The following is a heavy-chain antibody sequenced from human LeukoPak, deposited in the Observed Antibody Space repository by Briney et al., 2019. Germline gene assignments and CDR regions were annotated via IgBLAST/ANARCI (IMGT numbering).Heavy chain of an antibody. CDR1: GFTFSDYY. Sequence: PGGSLRLSCAASGFTFSDYYMSWIRQAPGKGLEWVSYISSSGSTIYYADSVKGRFTISRDNAKNSLYLQMNSLRAEDTAVYYCARVMVRGVIITGKENDYYYYYMDVWGKGTTVTVSS. J-gene: IGHJ6*03. CDR2: ISSSGSTI. D-gene: IGHD3-10*01. V-gene: IGHV3-11*01. CDR3: ARVMVRGVIITGKENDYYYYYMDV.